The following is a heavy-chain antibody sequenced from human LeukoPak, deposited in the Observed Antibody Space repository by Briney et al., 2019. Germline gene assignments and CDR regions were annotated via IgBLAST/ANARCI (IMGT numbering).Heavy chain of an antibody. J-gene: IGHJ4*02. CDR2: ISGSGANR. Sequence: PGGSLRLSCAASGFTFRNYAMAWFRQAHGKGLEWVSAISGSGANRYFADSVKGRFTISRDNSRNALYLQMNSLRAEDTAVYFCARQVGPDYWGQGTLVTVSS. CDR1: GFTFRNYA. CDR3: ARQVGPDY. V-gene: IGHV3-23*01.